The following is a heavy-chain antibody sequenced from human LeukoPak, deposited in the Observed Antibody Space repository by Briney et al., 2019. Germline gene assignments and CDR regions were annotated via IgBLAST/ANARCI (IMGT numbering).Heavy chain of an antibody. D-gene: IGHD3-22*01. V-gene: IGHV3-21*01. Sequence: GGSLRLSCAASGFTFSDYSMNWVRQAPGKGLEWVASVNTVSSYIYYADSMRGRFTISRDSAKNSLFLQMNSLRAEDTAVYYCARLRRNSDRSDFFYYYDHWGQGTLVTVSS. CDR2: VNTVSSYI. J-gene: IGHJ4*02. CDR1: GFTFSDYS. CDR3: ARLRRNSDRSDFFYYYDH.